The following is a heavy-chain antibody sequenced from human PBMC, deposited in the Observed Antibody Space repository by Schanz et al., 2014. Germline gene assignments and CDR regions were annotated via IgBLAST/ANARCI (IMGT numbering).Heavy chain of an antibody. CDR1: GFTFSTYA. Sequence: EVQVVESGGGLVQPGGSLRLSCSASGFTFSTYAMSWARQTPGKGLEWVSGISDRGDGTNYGDSVRGRFTISRDNSKNTLYLQMNSLRAEDTAVYYCAKDHAGSDILTALGNWGQGTLXTVSS. J-gene: IGHJ4*02. CDR2: ISDRGDGT. V-gene: IGHV3-23*04. CDR3: AKDHAGSDILTALGN. D-gene: IGHD3-9*01.